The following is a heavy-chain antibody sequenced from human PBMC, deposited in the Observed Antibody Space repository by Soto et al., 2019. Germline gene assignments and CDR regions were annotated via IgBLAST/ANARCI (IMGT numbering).Heavy chain of an antibody. CDR3: ARGANIMAKSNDHFDV. V-gene: IGHV4-38-2*01. J-gene: IGHJ3*01. CDR1: GHSISSGYY. CDR2: IYHSGNT. Sequence: SETLSLTCGVSGHSISSGYYWGWIRQPPGRGLEWIGNIYHSGNTYYNPSLKSRVTISLDTSKNQFSLRLNSVTAADTAVYYCARGANIMAKSNDHFDVWGQGTMVTISS. D-gene: IGHD5-12*01.